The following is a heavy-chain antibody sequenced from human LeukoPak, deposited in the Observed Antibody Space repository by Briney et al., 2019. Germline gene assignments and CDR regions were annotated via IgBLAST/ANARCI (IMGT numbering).Heavy chain of an antibody. J-gene: IGHJ4*02. CDR2: INPSGGTT. V-gene: IGHV1-46*01. Sequence: ASVKVSCKASGYSFTSDQMHWVRQAPGQGLEWMGIINPSGGTTTYAQKFQGRVTMTRDTSTSTVYMELSSLRSEDTAVYYCAREGIAAALDYWGQGTLVTVSS. CDR1: GYSFTSDQ. CDR3: AREGIAAALDY. D-gene: IGHD6-13*01.